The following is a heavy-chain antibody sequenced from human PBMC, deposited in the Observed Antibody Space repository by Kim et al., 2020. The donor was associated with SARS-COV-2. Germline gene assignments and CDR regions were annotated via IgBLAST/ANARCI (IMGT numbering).Heavy chain of an antibody. J-gene: IGHJ6*03. CDR3: ARLCSTSCYRYYYYYMDV. V-gene: IGHV4-34*01. D-gene: IGHD2-2*01. CDR1: GGSLSGYY. CDR2: INHSGST. Sequence: SETLSLTCAVYGGSLSGYYWSWIRQPPGKGLEWIGEINHSGSTNYNPSLKSRVTISVDTSKNQFSLKLSSVTAADTAVYYCARLCSTSCYRYYYYYMDVWGKGTTVTVSS.